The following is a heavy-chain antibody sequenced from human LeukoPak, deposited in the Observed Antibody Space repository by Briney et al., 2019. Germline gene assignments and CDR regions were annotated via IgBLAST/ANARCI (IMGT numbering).Heavy chain of an antibody. V-gene: IGHV4-34*01. CDR2: INHSGST. CDR1: GGSFSGYY. D-gene: IGHD3-9*01. J-gene: IGHJ4*02. Sequence: SETLSLTCAVYGGSFSGYYWSWIRQPPGKGLEWIGEINHSGSTNYNPSLKSRVTISVDTSKNQFSLKLSSVTAADTAVYYCARRLLRYFDWLSPTAYYFDYWGQGTLVTVSS. CDR3: ARRLLRYFDWLSPTAYYFDY.